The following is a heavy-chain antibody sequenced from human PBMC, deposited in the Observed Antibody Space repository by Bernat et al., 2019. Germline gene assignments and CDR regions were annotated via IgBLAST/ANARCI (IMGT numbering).Heavy chain of an antibody. CDR1: GFTFSPYW. Sequence: EVRLVESGGGLVQPGGSLRLSCAASGFTFSPYWMHWVRQAPGKGLVWVSRINSDGSDTIYAESVRGRFTVSRDNAKNTLYLQMNSLTAEDTAVYYCARGTSTSAPYMDVWGKGTTVTVSS. V-gene: IGHV3-74*01. CDR2: INSDGSDT. CDR3: ARGTSTSAPYMDV. J-gene: IGHJ6*03.